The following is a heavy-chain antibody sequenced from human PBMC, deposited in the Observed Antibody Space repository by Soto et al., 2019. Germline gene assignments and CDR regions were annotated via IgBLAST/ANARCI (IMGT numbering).Heavy chain of an antibody. CDR3: ARGRGRGAMTGIEFFQL. CDR1: GYTFGLYE. Sequence: QVQLVQSGREVKKPGDSVQVSCQASGYTFGLYEITWVRLAPGHGLEWMGWITPHNGNIKSAQKFQGRVTMTTDTLPTTDHLPLRSLRSDATAVYYCARGRGRGAMTGIEFFQLWGQGPLVTVSS. D-gene: IGHD1-20*01. V-gene: IGHV1-18*01. J-gene: IGHJ1*01. CDR2: ITPHNGNI.